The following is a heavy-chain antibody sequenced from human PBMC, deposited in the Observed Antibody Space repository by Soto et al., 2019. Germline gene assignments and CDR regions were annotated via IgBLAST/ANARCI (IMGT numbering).Heavy chain of an antibody. J-gene: IGHJ4*02. V-gene: IGHV3-30-3*01. Sequence: GGSLRLSCAASGFTFSSYAMHWVRQAPGKGLEWVAVISYDGSNKYYADSVKGRFTISRDNSKNTLYLQMNSLRAEDTAVYYCARDKRDLRFLEWSYYFDFWGQGALVTVSS. CDR3: ARDKRDLRFLEWSYYFDF. D-gene: IGHD3-3*01. CDR1: GFTFSSYA. CDR2: ISYDGSNK.